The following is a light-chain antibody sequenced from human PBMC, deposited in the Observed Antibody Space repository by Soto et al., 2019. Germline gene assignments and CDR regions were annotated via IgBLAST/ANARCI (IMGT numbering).Light chain of an antibody. CDR2: AAS. V-gene: IGKV1-9*01. CDR1: LVNTYY. Sequence: DTQFTQSTSSLFASVGDRATITCRARLVNTYYLVWYHQSPGKVPRLLIYAASTLQSGVPSRFSGSGSGTVFTRTLSRLQPEDFATYYCLQHNSYPRTFGQGTKV. CDR3: LQHNSYPRT. J-gene: IGKJ1*01.